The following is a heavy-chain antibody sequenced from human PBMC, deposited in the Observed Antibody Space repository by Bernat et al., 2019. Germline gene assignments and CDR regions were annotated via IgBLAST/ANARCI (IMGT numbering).Heavy chain of an antibody. J-gene: IGHJ4*02. D-gene: IGHD3-10*01. CDR3: VRNMVRGVISPHY. Sequence: EVQLVESGGGLVQPGGSLRLSCVASEFTFSIYWMSWVRQAPGKGLEWVANINQDGSERNYVDSVKGRFIISRDNAKNSLYLQMNSLRAEDTAVYYCVRNMVRGVISPHYWGQGTLVTVSS. CDR1: EFTFSIYW. V-gene: IGHV3-7*01. CDR2: INQDGSER.